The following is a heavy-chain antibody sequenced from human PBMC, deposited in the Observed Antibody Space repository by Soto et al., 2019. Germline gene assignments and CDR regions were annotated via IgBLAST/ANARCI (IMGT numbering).Heavy chain of an antibody. J-gene: IGHJ4*01. CDR1: GGTFSSYA. D-gene: IGHD2-2*01. CDR2: IIPIFGTA. CDR3: ARHPAAPVPGDH. V-gene: IGHV1-69*12. Sequence: QVQLVQSGAEVKKPGSSVKVSCKASGGTFSSYAISWVRQAPGQGLEWMGGIIPIFGTANYAQKFQGRVTITADEPTSTAYMERSSLTSEYTAVYYCARHPAAPVPGDHWGQGTLVTVSS.